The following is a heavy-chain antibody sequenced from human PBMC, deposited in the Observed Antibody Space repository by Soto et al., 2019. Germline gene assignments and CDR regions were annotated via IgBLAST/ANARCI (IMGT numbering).Heavy chain of an antibody. Sequence: SETLSLTCAVSGYSISSGYYWGWLRQPPGKGLEWIGSIYHGGSTYYNPSLNSRVTLSIDMTNNHVSLILNSVTAADTAVYYCARTPIVVVVAAISGWFDPWGQGTLVTVSS. D-gene: IGHD2-15*01. V-gene: IGHV4-38-2*01. J-gene: IGHJ5*02. CDR1: GYSISSGYY. CDR3: ARTPIVVVVAAISGWFDP. CDR2: IYHGGST.